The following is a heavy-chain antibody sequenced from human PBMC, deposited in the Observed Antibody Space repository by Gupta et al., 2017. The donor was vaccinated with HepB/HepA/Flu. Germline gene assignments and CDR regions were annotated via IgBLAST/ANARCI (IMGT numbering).Heavy chain of an antibody. D-gene: IGHD6-19*01. CDR3: ARGSRIAVAEAPTNETTLFDY. CDR2: INHSGST. V-gene: IGHV4-34*01. CDR1: GGSFSGYY. Sequence: QVQLQQWGAGLLKPSETLSLTCAVYGGSFSGYYWSWIRQPPGKGLEWIGEINHSGSTNYNPSLKSRVTISVDTSKNQFSLKLSSVTAADTAVYYCARGSRIAVAEAPTNETTLFDYWGQGTLVTVSS. J-gene: IGHJ4*02.